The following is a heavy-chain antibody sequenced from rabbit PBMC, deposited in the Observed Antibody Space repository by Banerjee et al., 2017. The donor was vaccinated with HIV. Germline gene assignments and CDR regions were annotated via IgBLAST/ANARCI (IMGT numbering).Heavy chain of an antibody. V-gene: IGHV1S40*01. D-gene: IGHD6-1*01. J-gene: IGHJ6*01. Sequence: QSLEESGGDLVKPGASLTLTCTASGFSFSNSDYMCWVRQAPGKGLEWIACIVSGSGATSYYASWARARFTISKPSSTTVDLKVNSLTAADTATYFCARGVTYGYDGYDLWGPGTLVTVS. CDR2: IVSGSGATS. CDR3: ARGVTYGYDGYDL. CDR1: GFSFSNSDY.